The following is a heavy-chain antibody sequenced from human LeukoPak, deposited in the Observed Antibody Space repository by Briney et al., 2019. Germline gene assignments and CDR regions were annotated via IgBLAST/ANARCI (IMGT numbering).Heavy chain of an antibody. D-gene: IGHD1-26*01. CDR2: IYYNGNT. CDR3: ARGRSNYYGMDV. Sequence: SETLSLTCSVSDGSIKSYYWNWIRRPPGKGLEWIGYIYYNGNTNYSPSLKSRVTMSVDTSKNLFSLKVSSVTAADTAVYYCARGRSNYYGMDVWGQGTTVTVSS. CDR1: DGSIKSYY. J-gene: IGHJ6*02. V-gene: IGHV4-59*01.